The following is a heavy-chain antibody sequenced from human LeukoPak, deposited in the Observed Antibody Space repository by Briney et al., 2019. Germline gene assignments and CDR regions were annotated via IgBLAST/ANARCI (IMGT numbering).Heavy chain of an antibody. CDR3: AKDRFSYISGWFDY. CDR2: ISGSGGST. J-gene: IGHJ4*02. Sequence: PAGGSLRLSCAASGFTFSSYAMSSVRQAPGKGLEWVSAISGSGGSTHYADSVKGRFTISRDNSKNTLYLQMNSLRAEDTAVYYCAKDRFSYISGWFDYWGQGTLVTVSS. CDR1: GFTFSSYA. D-gene: IGHD6-19*01. V-gene: IGHV3-23*01.